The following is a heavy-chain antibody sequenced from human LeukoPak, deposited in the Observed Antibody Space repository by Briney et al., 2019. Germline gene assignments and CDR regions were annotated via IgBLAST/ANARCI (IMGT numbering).Heavy chain of an antibody. CDR3: LRQGTGSTPR. CDR1: GFSVTSND. J-gene: IGHJ4*02. V-gene: IGHV3-53*04. D-gene: IGHD1-26*01. CDR2: IYAGGSGSA. Sequence: GGSLRLSCSASGFSVTSNDMNWVRQAPGKGLEWVSLIYAGGSGSAFYADSVKGRFAGSRHDSKNTLYLQMNGLREDDTAVYYCLRQGTGSTPRWGQGTLVTVYS.